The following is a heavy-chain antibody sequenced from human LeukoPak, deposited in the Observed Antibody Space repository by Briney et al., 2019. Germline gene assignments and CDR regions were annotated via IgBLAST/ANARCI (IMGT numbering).Heavy chain of an antibody. J-gene: IGHJ6*03. D-gene: IGHD2-15*01. Sequence: KPSETLSLTCAVFGRSFSDYFWSWLRQPPGKGLEWIGEIDHSGGTNYNPSLKSRVTISVDTSKNQFSLKLTSVTAADAAVYYCARIRGGGIGYSNYMDVWGKGTTVIVPS. V-gene: IGHV4-34*01. CDR3: ARIRGGGIGYSNYMDV. CDR1: GRSFSDYF. CDR2: IDHSGGT.